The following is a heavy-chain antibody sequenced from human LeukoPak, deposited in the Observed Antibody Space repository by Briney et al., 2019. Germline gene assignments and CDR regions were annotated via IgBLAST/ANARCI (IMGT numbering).Heavy chain of an antibody. CDR2: FDPEDGET. Sequence: ASVKVSCKVSGYTLTELSMHWVRQAPGEGLEWMGGFDPEDGETIYAQKFQGRVTMTEDTSTDTAYMELSSLRSEDTAVYYCATSPRYSSSWEDYWGQGTLVTVSS. CDR1: GYTLTELS. J-gene: IGHJ4*02. CDR3: ATSPRYSSSWEDY. V-gene: IGHV1-24*01. D-gene: IGHD6-13*01.